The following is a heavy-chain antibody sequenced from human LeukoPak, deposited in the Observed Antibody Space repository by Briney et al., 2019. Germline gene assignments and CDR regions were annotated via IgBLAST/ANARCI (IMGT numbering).Heavy chain of an antibody. CDR2: IYYSGST. V-gene: IGHV4-59*12. CDR3: ARVPGSPNYFDY. J-gene: IGHJ4*02. D-gene: IGHD6-13*01. CDR1: GGSISSYY. Sequence: PSETLSLTCTVSGGSISSYYWSWLRQPPGKGLEWIGYIYYSGSTYYNPSLKSRVTISVDTSKNQFSPKLSSVTAADTAVYYCARVPGSPNYFDYWGQGTLVTVSS.